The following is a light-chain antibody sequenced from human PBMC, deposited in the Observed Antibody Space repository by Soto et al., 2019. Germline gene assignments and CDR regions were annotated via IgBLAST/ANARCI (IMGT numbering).Light chain of an antibody. CDR3: QQLFDSPIT. CDR2: AAS. V-gene: IGKV1-9*01. CDR1: QVVSTS. J-gene: IGKJ5*01. Sequence: DILLTQSPSSLSPSLGARVPLTCRASQVVSTSLAWYQEKPGKAPKLLIYAASTMESGVPSRFSATVSGTEFSLTITSLQPEDFAIYYCQQLFDSPITFGQGTRLEIK.